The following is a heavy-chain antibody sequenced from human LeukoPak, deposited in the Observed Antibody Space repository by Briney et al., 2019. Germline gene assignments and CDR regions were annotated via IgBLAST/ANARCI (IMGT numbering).Heavy chain of an antibody. D-gene: IGHD2-2*01. CDR3: ANTEYQRLGTDY. CDR1: GFTFSRYA. J-gene: IGHJ4*02. CDR2: ISYDDSYK. Sequence: GRSLRLSCAASGFTFSRYAMHWVRQAPGKGLEWVAVISYDDSYKDYADSVKGRFTISRDNSKNTVYLQMNSLRTEDTAVYYCANTEYQRLGTDYWGQGTLVTVSS. V-gene: IGHV3-30-3*01.